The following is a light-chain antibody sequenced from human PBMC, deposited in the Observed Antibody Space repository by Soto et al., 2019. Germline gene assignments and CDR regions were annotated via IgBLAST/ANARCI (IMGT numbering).Light chain of an antibody. Sequence: EIVLTQSPGTLSSSPAERATLSCRASQSVSSSYLAWYQQKPGQAPRLLIYGASSRATGIPDRFSGRGSGTDFTLTISRLEPEDFAVYYCQQYDSSPLTFGAAKKVEIK. V-gene: IGKV3-20*01. CDR2: GAS. CDR1: QSVSSSY. CDR3: QQYDSSPLT. J-gene: IGKJ4*01.